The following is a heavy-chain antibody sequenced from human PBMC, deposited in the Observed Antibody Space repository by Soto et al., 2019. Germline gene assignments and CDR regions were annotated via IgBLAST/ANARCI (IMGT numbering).Heavy chain of an antibody. CDR3: AKSYSSNWYDYFHX. CDR1: EFTFSTYA. V-gene: IGHV3-23*01. J-gene: IGHJ4*02. Sequence: GGSLRLSCAASEFTFSTYAMSWVRQAPGKGLEWVSSISCSGGSTYYEDSVKVRFTISIDTSKNTLYLQMNSLRAEDTALYYCAKSYSSNWYDYFHXWGQGTLVTVSX. CDR2: ISCSGGST. D-gene: IGHD6-13*01.